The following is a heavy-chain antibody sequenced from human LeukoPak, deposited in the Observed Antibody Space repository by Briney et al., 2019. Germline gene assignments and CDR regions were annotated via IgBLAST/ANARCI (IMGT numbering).Heavy chain of an antibody. D-gene: IGHD3-10*01. J-gene: IGHJ4*02. V-gene: IGHV4-34*01. CDR3: ARDVLYGSGSYSDY. Sequence: SETLSLTCAVYGGSFSGYYWSWIRQPPGKGLEWIGEINHSGSTNYNPSLKSRVTMSVDTSKNQFSLKLSSVTAADTAVYYCARDVLYGSGSYSDYWGQGTLVTVSS. CDR1: GGSFSGYY. CDR2: INHSGST.